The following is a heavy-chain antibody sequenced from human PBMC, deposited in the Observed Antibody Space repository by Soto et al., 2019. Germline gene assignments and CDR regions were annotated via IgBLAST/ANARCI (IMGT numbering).Heavy chain of an antibody. J-gene: IGHJ3*02. D-gene: IGHD3-22*01. CDR3: ARDQTMIVVVAGAFDI. CDR2: INPNSGGT. V-gene: IGHV1-2*02. CDR1: GYTFTGYY. Sequence: ASVKVSCKASGYTFTGYYMHWVRQAPGQGLEWMGWINPNSGGTNYAQKFQGRVTMTRDTSISTAYMELSRLRSDDTAVYYCARDQTMIVVVAGAFDIWGQGTMVTVSS.